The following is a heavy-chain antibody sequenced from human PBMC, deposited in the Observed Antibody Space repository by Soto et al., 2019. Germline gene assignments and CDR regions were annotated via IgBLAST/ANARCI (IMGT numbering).Heavy chain of an antibody. V-gene: IGHV3-23*01. J-gene: IGHJ6*02. CDR2: ISGSGGSK. D-gene: IGHD4-4*01. CDR1: GFTFSSYA. Sequence: GGSLRLSCAASGFTFSSYAMSWVRQAPGKGLEWVSAISGSGGSKYYADSVKGRFTISRDNSKNTLNLQMNSLRAEDTAVYYCAIVQYDPQDYYYYGMDVWGQGTTVTVSS. CDR3: AIVQYDPQDYYYYGMDV.